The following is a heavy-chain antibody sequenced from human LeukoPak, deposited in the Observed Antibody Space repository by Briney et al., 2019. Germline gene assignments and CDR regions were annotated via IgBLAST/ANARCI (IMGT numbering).Heavy chain of an antibody. Sequence: ASVKVSCKASGYTFTNYYMHWVRQAPGQGLEWMGLINPSGGSTSYAQKFQGRVTMTRDTSTSTVYMELSSLRSEDTAVYYCARDRVDNYGDSSIGYWGQEPWSPSPQ. CDR3: ARDRVDNYGDSSIGY. J-gene: IGHJ4*01. CDR1: GYTFTNYY. V-gene: IGHV1-46*01. D-gene: IGHD4-17*01. CDR2: INPSGGST.